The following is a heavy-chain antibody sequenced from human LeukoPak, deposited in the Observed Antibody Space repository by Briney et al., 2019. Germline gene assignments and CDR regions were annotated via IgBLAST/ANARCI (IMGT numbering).Heavy chain of an antibody. D-gene: IGHD3-22*01. J-gene: IGHJ4*02. V-gene: IGHV4-59*01. CDR1: GGSMSGYY. CDR3: ARGRDYYDSSGSYGYFDY. Sequence: SETLSLTCTASGGSMSGYYWTWIRQPPGRGLEWIGYISYSGYSNYNPSLKSRVTMTVDTSKNQLSLKLSSVTAADTALYYCARGRDYYDSSGSYGYFDYWGQGTLVTVSS. CDR2: ISYSGYS.